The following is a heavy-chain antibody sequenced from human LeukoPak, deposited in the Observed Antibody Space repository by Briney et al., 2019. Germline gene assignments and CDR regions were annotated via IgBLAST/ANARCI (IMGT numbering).Heavy chain of an antibody. D-gene: IGHD3-10*01. J-gene: IGHJ4*02. CDR3: ARDPILVRGYFDY. V-gene: IGHV3-30-3*01. CDR1: GFTFSNYA. Sequence: GGSLRLSCAASGFTFSNYAMHWVRQAPGKGLGWVTVISFDGTNKYYKDSVKGRFTISRDNSKNTLYLQMNSLRAEDTAVYYCARDPILVRGYFDYWGQGTLVAVSS. CDR2: ISFDGTNK.